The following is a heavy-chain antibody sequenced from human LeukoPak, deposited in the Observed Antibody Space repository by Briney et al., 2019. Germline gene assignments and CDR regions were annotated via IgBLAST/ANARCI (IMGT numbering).Heavy chain of an antibody. CDR2: ISAYNGNT. V-gene: IGHV1-18*01. CDR1: GYTFTSYG. Sequence: ASVKVSCKASGYTFTSYGISWVRQAPGQGLEWMGWISAYNGNTNYAQKLQGRVTMTTDTSTSTAYMELRGLRSDDTAVYYCARDLPYSSSWYLYYFDYWGQGTLVTVSS. CDR3: ARDLPYSSSWYLYYFDY. J-gene: IGHJ4*02. D-gene: IGHD6-13*01.